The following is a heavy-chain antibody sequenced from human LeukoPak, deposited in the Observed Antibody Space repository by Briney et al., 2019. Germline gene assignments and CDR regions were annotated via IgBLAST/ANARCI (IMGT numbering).Heavy chain of an antibody. J-gene: IGHJ4*02. V-gene: IGHV4-34*01. CDR1: GGSFSGYY. CDR3: ARGRSTYYDILTGCLFDY. D-gene: IGHD3-9*01. Sequence: SETLSLTCAVYGGSFSGYYWSWIRQPPGKGLEWIGEINHSGSTNYNPSLKSRVTISVDTSKNQLSLKLSSVTAADTAVYYCARGRSTYYDILTGCLFDYWGQGTLVTVSS. CDR2: INHSGST.